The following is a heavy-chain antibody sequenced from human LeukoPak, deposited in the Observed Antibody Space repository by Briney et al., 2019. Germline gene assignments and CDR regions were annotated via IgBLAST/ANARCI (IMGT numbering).Heavy chain of an antibody. J-gene: IGHJ5*02. D-gene: IGHD3-16*01. V-gene: IGHV3-30*03. CDR3: ARDGGIFNWFDP. CDR2: ISFDGSNE. CDR1: GFTFRSYD. Sequence: GGSLRLSCAASGFTFRSYDMHWVRQAPGKGLEWVALISFDGSNENYADSVKGRFTISRDNAKNSLYLQMNSLRAEDTAVYYCARDGGIFNWFDPWGQGTLVTVSS.